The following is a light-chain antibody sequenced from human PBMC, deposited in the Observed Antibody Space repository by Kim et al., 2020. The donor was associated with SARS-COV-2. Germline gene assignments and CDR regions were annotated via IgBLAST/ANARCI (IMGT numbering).Light chain of an antibody. CDR3: SSYTSTITLV. CDR1: SSDVGGYNY. V-gene: IGLV2-14*01. CDR2: EVS. J-gene: IGLJ1*01. Sequence: QSALTQPASVSVSPGQSITISCTGTSSDVGGYNYVSWYQQHPGKAPKLMIYEVSNRPSGVSNRFSGSKSGNTASLTISGLQAEDEADYYCSSYTSTITLVFGTGTKVTVL.